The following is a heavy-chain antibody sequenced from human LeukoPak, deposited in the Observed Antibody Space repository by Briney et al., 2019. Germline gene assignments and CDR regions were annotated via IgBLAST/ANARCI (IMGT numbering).Heavy chain of an antibody. J-gene: IGHJ4*02. CDR3: AKGSGGSGSFYNHFDC. Sequence: PGGSLRLSCAASGFTFSSYAMSWVRQAPGKGLEWVSGISGSGGSTYYADSVKGRFTISRDNSKNTLSLQMNSLRTEDTAVFYCAKGSGGSGSFYNHFDCWGQGTLVTVSS. CDR2: ISGSGGST. V-gene: IGHV3-23*01. CDR1: GFTFSSYA. D-gene: IGHD3-10*01.